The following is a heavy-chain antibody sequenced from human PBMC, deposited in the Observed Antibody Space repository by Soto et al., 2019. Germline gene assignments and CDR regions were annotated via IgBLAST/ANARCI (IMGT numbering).Heavy chain of an antibody. CDR2: IYHSGST. Sequence: KPSETLSLTCAASGGSISSGGYSWSWIRQPPGEGLEWIGYIYHSGSTYYNPSLKSRVTISVDRSKNQFSLKLSSVTAADTAVYYCARGYGSGSYPYYYYGMDVWGQGTTVTVSS. V-gene: IGHV4-30-2*01. D-gene: IGHD3-10*01. CDR1: GGSISSGGYS. CDR3: ARGYGSGSYPYYYYGMDV. J-gene: IGHJ6*02.